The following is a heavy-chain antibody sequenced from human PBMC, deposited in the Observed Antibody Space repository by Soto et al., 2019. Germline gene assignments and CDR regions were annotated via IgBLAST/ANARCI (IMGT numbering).Heavy chain of an antibody. V-gene: IGHV3-23*01. Sequence: EVQLLESGGGLVQPGGSLRLSCAASGFSLTSYHMTWVRQAPGKGLEWVSTLSETGTDTYYGDSVKGRCSISRDIADNTLFLQMNSPRAGDTAVYYGAKDSLLEGCMDVWGQGATVTVSS. CDR1: GFSLTSYH. J-gene: IGHJ6*02. CDR2: LSETGTDT. D-gene: IGHD2-15*01. CDR3: AKDSLLEGCMDV.